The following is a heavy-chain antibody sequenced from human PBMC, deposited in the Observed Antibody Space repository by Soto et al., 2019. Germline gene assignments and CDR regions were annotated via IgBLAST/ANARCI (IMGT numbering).Heavy chain of an antibody. J-gene: IGHJ1*01. CDR2: ISSSSSTI. D-gene: IGHD6-13*01. V-gene: IGHV3-48*02. CDR3: ASPHPYSSSWPRYFQH. CDR1: GFTFSSYS. Sequence: EVQLVESGGGLVQPGGSLRLSCAASGFTFSSYSMNWVRQAPGKGLEWVSYISSSSSTIYYADSVKGRFTISRDNAKNALYLQMNSLRDEVMAVYYCASPHPYSSSWPRYFQHWGQSTLVTV.